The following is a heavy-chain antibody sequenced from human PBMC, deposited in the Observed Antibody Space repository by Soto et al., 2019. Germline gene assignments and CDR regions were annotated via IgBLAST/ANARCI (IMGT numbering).Heavy chain of an antibody. J-gene: IGHJ6*02. CDR2: IIPIFGTA. D-gene: IGHD3-3*01. V-gene: IGHV1-69*13. CDR3: ARDFWEWLLYRPNSYYYYYYGMDV. Sequence: SVKVSCKASGGTFSSYAISWVRQAPGQGLEWMGGIIPIFGTANYAQKFQGRVTITADESTSTAYMELSSLRSEDTAVYYCARDFWEWLLYRPNSYYYYYYGMDVWGQGTTVTVSS. CDR1: GGTFSSYA.